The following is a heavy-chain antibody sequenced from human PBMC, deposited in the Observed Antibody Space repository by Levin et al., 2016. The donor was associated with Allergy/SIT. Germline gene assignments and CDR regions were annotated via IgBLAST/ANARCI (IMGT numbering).Heavy chain of an antibody. D-gene: IGHD6-13*01. CDR2: IYYSGST. J-gene: IGHJ4*02. V-gene: IGHV4-39*01. Sequence: SETLSLTCTVSGGSISSSSYYWGWIRQPPGKGLEWIGSIYYSGSTYYNPSLKSRVTISVDTSKNQFSLKLSSVTAADTAVYYCARRRIAVIDYWGQGTLVTVSS. CDR1: GGSISSSSYY. CDR3: ARRRIAVIDY.